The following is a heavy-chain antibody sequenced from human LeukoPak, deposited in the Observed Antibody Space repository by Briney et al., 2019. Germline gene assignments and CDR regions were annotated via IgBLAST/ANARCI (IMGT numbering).Heavy chain of an antibody. CDR1: GFTFSDYY. CDR3: ARGAARDYYYYGMDV. CDR2: ISSSGTTI. Sequence: GGSLRLSCAVSGFTFSDYYMSWIRRAPGKGLEWVSYISSSGTTIYYTDSVKGRFTISRDNAKNSLYLQMNSLRAEDTAVYYCARGAARDYYYYGMDVWGQGTTVTVSS. J-gene: IGHJ6*02. V-gene: IGHV3-11*01. D-gene: IGHD6-13*01.